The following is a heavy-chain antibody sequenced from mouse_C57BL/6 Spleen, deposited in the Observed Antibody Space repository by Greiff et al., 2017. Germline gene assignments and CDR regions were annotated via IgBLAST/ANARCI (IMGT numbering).Heavy chain of an antibody. CDR2: IRNKANNHAT. Sequence: EVQRVESGGGLVQPGGSMKLSCAASGFTFSDAWMDWVRQSPEKGLEWVAEIRNKANNHATYYAESVKGRFTISRDDSKSSVYLQMNSLRAEDTGIYYCTDYSNSYFDVWGTGTTVTVSS. CDR3: TDYSNSYFDV. V-gene: IGHV6-6*01. D-gene: IGHD2-5*01. CDR1: GFTFSDAW. J-gene: IGHJ1*03.